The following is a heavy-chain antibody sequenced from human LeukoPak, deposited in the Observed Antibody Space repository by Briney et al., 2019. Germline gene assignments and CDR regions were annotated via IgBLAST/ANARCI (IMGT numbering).Heavy chain of an antibody. V-gene: IGHV4-4*07. CDR2: IYTSGST. CDR1: GGSISSYY. Sequence: KPSETLSLTCTVSGGSISSYYWSWIRQPAGTRLEWIGRIYTSGSTNYNPSLKSRVTMSVDTSKNQFSLKLSSVTAADTAVYYCARDQAVRGVIGFDPWGQGTLVTVSS. D-gene: IGHD3-10*01. J-gene: IGHJ5*02. CDR3: ARDQAVRGVIGFDP.